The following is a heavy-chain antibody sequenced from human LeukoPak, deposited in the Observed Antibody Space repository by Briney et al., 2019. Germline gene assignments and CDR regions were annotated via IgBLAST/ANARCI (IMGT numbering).Heavy chain of an antibody. CDR2: IYYSGST. D-gene: IGHD1-26*01. J-gene: IGHJ5*02. Sequence: SETLSLTCTVSGGSISSYYWSWIRQPPGKGLEWIGYIYYSGSTNYNPSLKSRVIVSVDTSKNQFSLKLSSVTAADTAVYYCARSGSYEGYNWFDPWGQGTLVTVSS. CDR3: ARSGSYEGYNWFDP. CDR1: GGSISSYY. V-gene: IGHV4-59*08.